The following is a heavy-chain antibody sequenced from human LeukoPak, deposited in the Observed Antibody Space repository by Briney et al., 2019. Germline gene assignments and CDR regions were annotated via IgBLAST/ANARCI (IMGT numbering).Heavy chain of an antibody. Sequence: ASVNVSCKAAGYTFTRSGISWVRQAPGQGLEWMGWISGYNGNTIYAQMLQGRVTMTTDTSTSTAYMELRSLRSDDTAVYYCARETTIVVVPAANYYMDVWGKGTTVTVSS. CDR3: ARETTIVVVPAANYYMDV. CDR2: ISGYNGNT. CDR1: GYTFTRSG. V-gene: IGHV1-18*01. D-gene: IGHD2-2*01. J-gene: IGHJ6*03.